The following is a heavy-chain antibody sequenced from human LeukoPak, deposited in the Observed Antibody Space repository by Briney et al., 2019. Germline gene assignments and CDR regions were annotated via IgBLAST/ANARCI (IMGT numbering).Heavy chain of an antibody. J-gene: IGHJ5*02. D-gene: IGHD3-10*01. CDR2: VTWNSGSI. Sequence: PGGSLRLSCAASGFTFDDYAMHWVRQAPGKGLEWVSGVTWNSGSIDYADSVKGRFTISRDNAKNTVDLQMNSLRGEDTAVYYCVRGRGSYGWFDPWGQGTLVTVSS. V-gene: IGHV3-9*01. CDR1: GFTFDDYA. CDR3: VRGRGSYGWFDP.